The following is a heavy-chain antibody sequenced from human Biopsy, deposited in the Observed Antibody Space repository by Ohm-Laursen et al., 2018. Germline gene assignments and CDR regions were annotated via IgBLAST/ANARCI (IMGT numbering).Heavy chain of an antibody. J-gene: IGHJ4*02. Sequence: GASVKVSCKASGFSFTGYYIHWVRQAPGQRLEWMGWISPKSGDTNYAHKFQGNITMTRDTSMSTAYMEMSRLRCDDTAVYYCALRSVAQMKNFDYWGQGTLVTVSS. D-gene: IGHD6-19*01. CDR2: ISPKSGDT. CDR3: ALRSVAQMKNFDY. V-gene: IGHV1-2*02. CDR1: GFSFTGYY.